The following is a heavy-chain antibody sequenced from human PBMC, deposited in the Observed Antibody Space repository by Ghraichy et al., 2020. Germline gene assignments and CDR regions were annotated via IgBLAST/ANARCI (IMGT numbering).Heavy chain of an antibody. J-gene: IGHJ6*02. CDR2: IVYDGIKV. CDR3: ARDGDDVTVTFYGMDV. CDR1: GFSFNKYA. V-gene: IGHV3-33*08. Sequence: GGSLRLSCEASGFSFNKYAMHWVRQAPGKGLEWVAVIVYDGIKVSYAESVKGRFTISRDNSKNIVILQMNSLKGEDTAVYYCARDGDDVTVTFYGMDVWGQGTTVTVS. D-gene: IGHD4-11*01.